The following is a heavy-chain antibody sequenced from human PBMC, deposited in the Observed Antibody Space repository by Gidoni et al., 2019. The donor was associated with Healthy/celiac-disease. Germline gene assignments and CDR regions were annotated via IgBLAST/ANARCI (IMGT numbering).Heavy chain of an antibody. CDR3: ARVDTAMGRLNWFDP. CDR1: GYSISSGYY. V-gene: IGHV4-38-2*02. CDR2: IYHSGST. D-gene: IGHD5-18*01. Sequence: QVQLQESGPGLVKPSATLSLTCTVSGYSISSGYYWGWIRQPPGKGLAWIGSIYHSGSTYYNPSLKSRVTISVDTSKNQFSLKLSSVTAADTAVYYCARVDTAMGRLNWFDPWGQGTLVTVAS. J-gene: IGHJ5*02.